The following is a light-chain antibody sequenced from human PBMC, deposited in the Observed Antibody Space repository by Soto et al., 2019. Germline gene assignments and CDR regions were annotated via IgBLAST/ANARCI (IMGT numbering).Light chain of an antibody. CDR1: QSIRTY. CDR3: QQNYSPPPIT. Sequence: DIQITQSQASLSASVGDRVTITCRASQSIRTYFNWYQQKPGKAPTLLIYTVSNLQSGVSSRFTGSGSGTDFTLTISSLQPEDFATYFCQQNYSPPPITFGQGTRLDIK. CDR2: TVS. V-gene: IGKV1-39*01. J-gene: IGKJ5*01.